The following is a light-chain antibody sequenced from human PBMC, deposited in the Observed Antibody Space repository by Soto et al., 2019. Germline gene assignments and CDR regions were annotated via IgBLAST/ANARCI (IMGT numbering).Light chain of an antibody. J-gene: IGKJ5*01. CDR2: AAS. CDR3: QQSYITPPIT. V-gene: IGKV1-39*01. CDR1: QSISRY. Sequence: DIQMTQSPSTLSASVGDRVTITCRASQSISRYLNWYQHKPGKAPKLLINAASNLRSGVPSRFSDSGSGTDFNLTIDGLQPEDFAVYYCQQSYITPPITFGQGTRLEIK.